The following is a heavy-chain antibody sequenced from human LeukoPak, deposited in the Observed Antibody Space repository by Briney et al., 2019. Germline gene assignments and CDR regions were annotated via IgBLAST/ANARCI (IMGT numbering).Heavy chain of an antibody. D-gene: IGHD6-13*01. V-gene: IGHV3-23*01. Sequence: GGSLRLSCAASGFTFSSYAMSWVRQAPGKGLEWVSAISGSGGSTYYADSVKGRFTISRDNSKNTLYLQMNSLRAEDTAVYYCARLYSSSSYFDYWGQGTLVTVSS. CDR3: ARLYSSSSYFDY. CDR1: GFTFSSYA. CDR2: ISGSGGST. J-gene: IGHJ4*02.